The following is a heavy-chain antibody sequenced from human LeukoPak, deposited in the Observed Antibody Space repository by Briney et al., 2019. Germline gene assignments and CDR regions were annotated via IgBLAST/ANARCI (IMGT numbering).Heavy chain of an antibody. Sequence: GGSLRLSCAASGFTFSSYWMSWVRQAPGKGLQWVANIKQDGSEKYYVDSVKGRFTISRDNAENSLYQQMNSLRAEDTAVYYCARASIAAGPYYFDYWGQGTLVTVSS. CDR3: ARASIAAGPYYFDY. J-gene: IGHJ4*02. CDR2: IKQDGSEK. V-gene: IGHV3-7*01. CDR1: GFTFSSYW. D-gene: IGHD6-13*01.